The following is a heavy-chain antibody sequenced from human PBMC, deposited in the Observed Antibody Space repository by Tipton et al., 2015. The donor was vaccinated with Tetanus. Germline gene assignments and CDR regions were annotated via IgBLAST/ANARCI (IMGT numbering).Heavy chain of an antibody. CDR3: AASELVTRGGFRAFDI. CDR2: IYPGDSDT. J-gene: IGHJ3*02. V-gene: IGHV5-51*01. D-gene: IGHD2-21*02. Sequence: VQLVQSGAEVKKPGESLKISCKGSGYSFTSYWIGWVRQMPGKGLEWMGSIYPGDSDTKYSPSFQGRVTISADKSINTAYLQWSSLKASDTVMYYCAASELVTRGGFRAFDIWGQGTMVTVSS. CDR1: GYSFTSYW.